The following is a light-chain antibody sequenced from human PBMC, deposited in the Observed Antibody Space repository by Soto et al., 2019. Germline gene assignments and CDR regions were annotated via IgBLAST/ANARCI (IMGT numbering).Light chain of an antibody. CDR1: SSDVGDNNF. Sequence: QSALTQPASVSGSPGQSITFSCTGTSSDVGDNNFVSWYQQHPGKAPKLMIHEVSNRPSGVSNRFSGSKSGNTASLTISGIQAEDEADYYCSSYTSRSTLVFGGGTKLTVL. J-gene: IGLJ2*01. CDR2: EVS. CDR3: SSYTSRSTLV. V-gene: IGLV2-14*01.